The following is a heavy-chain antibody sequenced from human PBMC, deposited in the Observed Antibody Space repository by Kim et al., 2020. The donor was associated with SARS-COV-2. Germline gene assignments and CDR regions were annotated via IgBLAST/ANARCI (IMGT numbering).Heavy chain of an antibody. J-gene: IGHJ4*02. Sequence: ADPVKRRFTISRDNANNSLYLQMNSLRDEDTALYYCARDKTGYTSSSSDYWGQGTLVTVSS. D-gene: IGHD6-6*01. CDR3: ARDKTGYTSSSSDY. V-gene: IGHV3-48*02.